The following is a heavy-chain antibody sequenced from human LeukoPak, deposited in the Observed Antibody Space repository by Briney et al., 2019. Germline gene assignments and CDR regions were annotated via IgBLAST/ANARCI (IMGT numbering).Heavy chain of an antibody. CDR3: ASLSPPDYYDSSGYN. CDR2: IYPRDGST. Sequence: ASVRVSCKASGYTFTSNYIHWVRQAPGQGLEWMGTIYPRDGSTSYAQKFQGRVTMTRDTSISTAYMELSRLRSDDTAVYYCASLSPPDYYDSSGYNWGQGTLVTVSS. V-gene: IGHV1-2*02. J-gene: IGHJ4*02. CDR1: GYTFTSNY. D-gene: IGHD3-22*01.